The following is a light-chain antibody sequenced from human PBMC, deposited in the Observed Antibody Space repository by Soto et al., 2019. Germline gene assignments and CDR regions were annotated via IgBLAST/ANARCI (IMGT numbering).Light chain of an antibody. CDR2: DVS. Sequence: QSALTQPASVSGSPGQSFTIPCTGSSSDVGAYHSVSWYQQHPGKAPKLIIFDVSNRPSGVSNRFSGSKSGNTASLTISGLQAEDAADYYCSSFTDTGTVMFGGGTKLTVL. V-gene: IGLV2-14*03. J-gene: IGLJ3*02. CDR3: SSFTDTGTVM. CDR1: SSDVGAYHS.